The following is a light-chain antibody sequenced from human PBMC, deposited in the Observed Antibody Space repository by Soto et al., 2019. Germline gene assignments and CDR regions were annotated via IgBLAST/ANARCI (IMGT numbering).Light chain of an antibody. J-gene: IGLJ3*02. CDR3: CSFAGSYTVWV. V-gene: IGLV2-11*01. Sequence: QSALNQPRSVSGSPGQSVTISCTGTSSDVGDYNYVSWYQQYPGKAPKLVIYDVSKRPSGVPDRFSGSKSGNTASLTISGLQAEDEADYYCCSFAGSYTVWVFGGGTKLTVL. CDR1: SSDVGDYNY. CDR2: DVS.